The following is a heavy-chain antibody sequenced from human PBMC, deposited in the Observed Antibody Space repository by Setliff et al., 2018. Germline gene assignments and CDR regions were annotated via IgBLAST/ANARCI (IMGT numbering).Heavy chain of an antibody. CDR3: ARSLGSGSYYNSRPFYSDY. CDR1: GGSFSGYY. J-gene: IGHJ4*02. CDR2: INHRGTT. V-gene: IGHV4-34*01. D-gene: IGHD3-10*01. Sequence: PSETLSLTCAVYGGSFSGYYRNWIRQAPGKGLEWIGEINHRGTTSYTPSLKGRVTISVDTSKNLFSLKLSSVTAADTAVYFCARSLGSGSYYNSRPFYSDYWGQGTLVTVSS.